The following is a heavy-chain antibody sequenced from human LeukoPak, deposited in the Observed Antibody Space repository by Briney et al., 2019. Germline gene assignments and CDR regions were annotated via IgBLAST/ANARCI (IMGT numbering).Heavy chain of an antibody. CDR2: IYSGGST. CDR1: GFTVSSNY. J-gene: IGHJ4*02. V-gene: IGHV3-53*04. Sequence: GGSLRLSCAASGFTVSSNYMSWVRQAPGEGLEWVSVIYSGGSTYYADSVKGRFTISRHNSKNTLYLQMNSLRAEDTAVYYCARDRRDTALVRYFDYWGQGTLVTVSS. CDR3: ARDRRDTALVRYFDY. D-gene: IGHD5-18*01.